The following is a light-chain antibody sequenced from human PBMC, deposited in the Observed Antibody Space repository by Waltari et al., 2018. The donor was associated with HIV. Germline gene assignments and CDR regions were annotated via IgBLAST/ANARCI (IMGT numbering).Light chain of an antibody. Sequence: NFMMTQPHSVSESPGKTVTISCTGSGGRIASNYVQWYQQRPGSAPTTVIYEDDQRPSGVPARFSGSIDSSSNAASLTISGLRTEDEADYYCQSYDKNFVYVFGGGTKVTVL. CDR3: QSYDKNFVYV. CDR2: EDD. CDR1: GGRIASNY. J-gene: IGLJ1*01. V-gene: IGLV6-57*02.